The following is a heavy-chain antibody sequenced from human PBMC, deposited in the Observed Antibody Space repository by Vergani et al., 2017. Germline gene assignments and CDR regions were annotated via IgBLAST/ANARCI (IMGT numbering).Heavy chain of an antibody. CDR1: GFSFSSHA. CDR2: ISNDGSKK. D-gene: IGHD3-10*01. J-gene: IGHJ6*03. V-gene: IGHV3-30*18. Sequence: QVQLAESGGGRVQPGRSLRLSCSASGFSFSSHAIHWVRQAPRKGLDWVPVISNDGSKKYYADSVKGRFTISRDNSKNTLELQMNSLRTQDTAVYYCAKACSVTSGSLQYNFCMDVWGKGTTVTVS. CDR3: AKACSVTSGSLQYNFCMDV.